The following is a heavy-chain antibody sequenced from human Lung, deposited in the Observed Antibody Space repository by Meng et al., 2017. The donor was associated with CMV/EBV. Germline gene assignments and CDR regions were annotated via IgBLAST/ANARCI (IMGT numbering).Heavy chain of an antibody. D-gene: IGHD2-2*01. CDR1: DYTFSSNG. CDR2: ISGYDGNT. V-gene: IGHV1-18*01. J-gene: IGHJ5*02. CDR3: ARDRASGSSWLDP. Sequence: SVXVFXXASDYTFSSNGSSWVRQAPGQGLEWMGWISGYDGNTNYAQRLQGRVTMTTDTSTSTAYMELRSLRYDDTAVYYCARDRASGSSWLDPWGQGTLVTGAS.